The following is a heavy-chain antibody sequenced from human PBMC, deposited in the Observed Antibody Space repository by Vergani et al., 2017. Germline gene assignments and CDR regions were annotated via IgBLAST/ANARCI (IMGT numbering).Heavy chain of an antibody. CDR1: GGSISSSSYY. V-gene: IGHV4-39*07. CDR2: IYYSGST. Sequence: QLQLQESGPGLVKPSETLSLTCTVSGGSISSSSYYWGWIRQPPGKGLEWIGGIYYSGSTYYNPSLKSRVTISVDTSKNQFSLKLSSVTAADTAVFYCARDEGYDFWSGYYRGGNWFDPWGQGTLVTVSS. D-gene: IGHD3-3*01. CDR3: ARDEGYDFWSGYYRGGNWFDP. J-gene: IGHJ5*02.